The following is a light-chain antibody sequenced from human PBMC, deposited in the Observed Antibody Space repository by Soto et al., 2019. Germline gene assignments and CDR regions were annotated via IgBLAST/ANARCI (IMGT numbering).Light chain of an antibody. CDR2: GAS. CDR3: QQYATSPWT. V-gene: IGKV3-20*01. Sequence: EIMLTQSPGTLSLSPGERATLSCRASQNISDSYLAWYQQKPGQAPRLLIQGASSRAGGVPDRVSGSGSGTAFTLTISRLEPEDFALYYCQQYATSPWTFGQGTKVDIK. CDR1: QNISDSY. J-gene: IGKJ1*01.